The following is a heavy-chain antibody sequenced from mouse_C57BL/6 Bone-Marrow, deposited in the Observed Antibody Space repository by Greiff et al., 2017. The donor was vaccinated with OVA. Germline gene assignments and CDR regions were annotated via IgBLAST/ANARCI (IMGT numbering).Heavy chain of an antibody. V-gene: IGHV1-55*01. D-gene: IGHD1-1*01. Sequence: QVQLQQPGAELVKPGASVKMSCKASGYTFTSYWITWVKQRPGQGLEWIGDIHPGSGSTNYNEKFKSKATLTVDTSSSTAYMQLSSLTSEDSAVYYCARFYYYGSSFLFDYWGQGTTLTVSA. CDR1: GYTFTSYW. J-gene: IGHJ2*01. CDR2: IHPGSGST. CDR3: ARFYYYGSSFLFDY.